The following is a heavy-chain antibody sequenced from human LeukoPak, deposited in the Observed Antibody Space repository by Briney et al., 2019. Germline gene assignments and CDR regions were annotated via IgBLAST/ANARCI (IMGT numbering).Heavy chain of an antibody. Sequence: SVKVSCKASGYTFTSYGISWVRQAPGQGLEWMGWMSAYNGNTNYAQKLQGRVTMTTDTSTSTAYMELRSLRSDDTAVYYCARDYGIAVAGFFSVGGFRMDVWGQGTTVTVSS. CDR3: ARDYGIAVAGFFSVGGFRMDV. CDR2: MSAYNGNT. D-gene: IGHD6-19*01. J-gene: IGHJ6*02. CDR1: GYTFTSYG. V-gene: IGHV1-18*01.